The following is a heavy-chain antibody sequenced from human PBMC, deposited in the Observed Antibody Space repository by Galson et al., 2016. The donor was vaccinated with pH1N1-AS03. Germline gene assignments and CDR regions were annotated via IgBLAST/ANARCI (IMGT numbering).Heavy chain of an antibody. D-gene: IGHD2-21*02. Sequence: KVSCKASGYSFTNYWIGWVRQMPGKGLEWMGMVDPRDSDIRYSPSFQDQVTISVDKSSSTAYMQWSSLKASDTALYYCARQGLQYTLSGWIHPWGQGSLVIVSS. CDR2: VDPRDSDI. CDR1: GYSFTNYW. CDR3: ARQGLQYTLSGWIHP. J-gene: IGHJ5*02. V-gene: IGHV5-51*01.